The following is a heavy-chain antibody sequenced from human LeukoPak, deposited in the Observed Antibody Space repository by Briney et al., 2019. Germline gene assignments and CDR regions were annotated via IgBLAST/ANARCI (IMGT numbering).Heavy chain of an antibody. Sequence: PGGSLRLSCAASGFTFDDYAMHWVRQAPGKGLEWVSGISWNSGSIGYADSVKGRFTISRDNAKNSLYLQMNSLRAEDTAVYYCARDSSDYGDYVGYYYYYMDVWGKGTTVTVSS. D-gene: IGHD4-17*01. CDR3: ARDSSDYGDYVGYYYYYMDV. CDR2: ISWNSGSI. CDR1: GFTFDDYA. V-gene: IGHV3-9*01. J-gene: IGHJ6*03.